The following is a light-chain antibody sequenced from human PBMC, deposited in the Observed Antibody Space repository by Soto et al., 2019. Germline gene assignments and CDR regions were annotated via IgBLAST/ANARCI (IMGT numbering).Light chain of an antibody. V-gene: IGKV3-15*01. Sequence: EIVMTQAPATLSVSPGEKATLSCRASQSVSSNLAWYQQKPGQAPRLLIYGASTRATGIPARFSGSASGTEFTLTISSLQSEDFEVYYFQQYNNWPRTVGQGTKLEIK. CDR3: QQYNNWPRT. J-gene: IGKJ2*01. CDR2: GAS. CDR1: QSVSSN.